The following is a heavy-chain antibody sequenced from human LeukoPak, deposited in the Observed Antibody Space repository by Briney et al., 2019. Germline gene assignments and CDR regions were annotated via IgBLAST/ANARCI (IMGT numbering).Heavy chain of an antibody. V-gene: IGHV1-2*02. Sequence: GASVKVSCKASGYTFTSYYMHWVRQAPGQGLEWMASINPHGGVTNSAQEFQGRVTVTRDASISTAYLELSGLRSDDTAVYYCARERTPIALKIVTIFDSWGQGTLITVSS. CDR2: INPHGGVT. CDR1: GYTFTSYY. J-gene: IGHJ5*01. D-gene: IGHD4-17*01. CDR3: ARERTPIALKIVTIFDS.